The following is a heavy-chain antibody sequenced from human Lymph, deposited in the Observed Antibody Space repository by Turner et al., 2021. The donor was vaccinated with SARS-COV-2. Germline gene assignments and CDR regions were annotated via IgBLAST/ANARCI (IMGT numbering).Heavy chain of an antibody. CDR1: GFTFSSYE. V-gene: IGHV3-48*03. CDR2: ISSSGSTI. CDR3: AREPLVVVTAGFDY. Sequence: EVQLVESGGGLVQPGGSLRLSCAASGFTFSSYEMNWVRQAPGKGLEWVSYISSSGSTIYYADSVKGRFTISRDNAKNSLYLQMNSLRAEDTAVYHCAREPLVVVTAGFDYWGQGTLVTVSS. D-gene: IGHD2-21*02. J-gene: IGHJ4*02.